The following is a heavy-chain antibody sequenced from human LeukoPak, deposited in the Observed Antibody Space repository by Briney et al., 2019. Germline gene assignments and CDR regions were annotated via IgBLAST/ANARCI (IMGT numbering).Heavy chain of an antibody. Sequence: SVKVSCKASGGTFSSYAISWVRQAPGQGLEGMGGIIPIFGTANYAQKFQGRVTNTADESTSTAYMELSSLRSEDTAVYYCAGRWFRGRYYFDYWGQGTLVTVSS. J-gene: IGHJ4*02. CDR3: AGRWFRGRYYFDY. CDR2: IIPIFGTA. V-gene: IGHV1-69*13. D-gene: IGHD2-15*01. CDR1: GGTFSSYA.